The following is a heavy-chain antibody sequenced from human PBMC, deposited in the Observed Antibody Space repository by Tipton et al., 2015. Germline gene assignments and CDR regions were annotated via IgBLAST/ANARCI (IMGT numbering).Heavy chain of an antibody. CDR3: ARLDTVTTELDY. CDR1: GGSISSSSYY. CDR2: IYYSGST. D-gene: IGHD4-17*01. Sequence: TLSLTCTVSGGSISSSSYYWGWIRQPPGKGLEWIGIIYYSGSTYYNPSLKSRVTISVDTSKNQFSLKLSSVTAADTAVYYCARLDTVTTELDYWGQGTLVTVSS. J-gene: IGHJ4*02. V-gene: IGHV4-39*01.